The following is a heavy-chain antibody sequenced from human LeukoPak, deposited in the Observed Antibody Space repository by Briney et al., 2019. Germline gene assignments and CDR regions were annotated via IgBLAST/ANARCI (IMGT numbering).Heavy chain of an antibody. CDR1: GFTFSSYA. J-gene: IGHJ6*03. V-gene: IGHV3-30*04. CDR2: ISYDGSNK. CDR3: AKVGANSGWTPYEGNYYYYMDV. D-gene: IGHD6-19*01. Sequence: GRSLRLSCAASGFTFSSYAMHWVRQAPGKGLEWVAVISYDGSNKYYADSVKGRFTISRDNSKNTLYLQMNSLRAEDTAVYYCAKVGANSGWTPYEGNYYYYMDVWGKGTTVTISS.